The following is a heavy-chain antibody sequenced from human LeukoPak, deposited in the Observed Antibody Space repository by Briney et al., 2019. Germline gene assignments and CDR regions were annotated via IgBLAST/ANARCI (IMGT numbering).Heavy chain of an antibody. CDR3: AAEKELLFDS. D-gene: IGHD1-26*01. CDR2: FAPGDDET. V-gene: IGHV1-24*01. J-gene: IGHJ5*01. Sequence: ASVKVSCKVSGYSLSELSTHWVGQAPGQGREWRGGFAPGDDETIYAHKFQGRVTMTEDRSTDTVYLELSSLRSEDRAVYLCAAEKELLFDSWGQGTPVTVSS. CDR1: GYSLSELS.